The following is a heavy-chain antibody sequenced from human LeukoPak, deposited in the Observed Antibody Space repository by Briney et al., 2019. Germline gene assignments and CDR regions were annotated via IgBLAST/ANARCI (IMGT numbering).Heavy chain of an antibody. CDR3: AKDRGRVTMVRGVIDY. CDR1: GFTFSSYA. CDR2: ISGSGGST. Sequence: GSLRLSCAASGFTFSSYAMSWVRQAPGKGLEWVSAISGSGGSTYYADSVKGRFTISRDNSKNTLYLQMNSLRAEDTAVYYCAKDRGRVTMVRGVIDYWGQGTLVTVSS. D-gene: IGHD3-10*01. J-gene: IGHJ4*02. V-gene: IGHV3-23*01.